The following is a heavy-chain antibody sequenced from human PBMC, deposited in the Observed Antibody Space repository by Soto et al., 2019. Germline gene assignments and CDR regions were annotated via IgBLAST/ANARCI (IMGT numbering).Heavy chain of an antibody. D-gene: IGHD2-8*02. Sequence: ASVKVSCKASGYTFTSYYMHWVRQAPGQGLEWMGIINPSGGSTSYAQKFQGRVTMTRDTSTSTVYMELSSLRSEDTAVHYCARDRGVDTELDYYGMDVWGQGTTVTVSS. J-gene: IGHJ6*02. CDR3: ARDRGVDTELDYYGMDV. CDR1: GYTFTSYY. V-gene: IGHV1-46*01. CDR2: INPSGGST.